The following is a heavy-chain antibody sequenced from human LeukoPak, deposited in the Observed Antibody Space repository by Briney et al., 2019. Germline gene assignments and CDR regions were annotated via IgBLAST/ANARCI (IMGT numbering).Heavy chain of an antibody. CDR3: AGGYCSGGSCSRHLDY. V-gene: IGHV3-66*01. D-gene: IGHD2-15*01. Sequence: GGSLRLSCAASGFTVSSNHMSWVRQAPGKGLEWVSVIYNGGGTYYADSVKGRFTISRDNSKNTLDLQMNSLRAEDTAVYYCAGGYCSGGSCSRHLDYWGQGTLVTVSS. J-gene: IGHJ4*02. CDR1: GFTVSSNH. CDR2: IYNGGGT.